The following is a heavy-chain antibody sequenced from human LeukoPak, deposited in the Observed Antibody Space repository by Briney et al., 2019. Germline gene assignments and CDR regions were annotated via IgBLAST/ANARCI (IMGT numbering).Heavy chain of an antibody. CDR3: ARNKVRVAIPYYYYTDV. Sequence: PSETLSLTCAVYGGSFSGYYWSWIRQPPGKGLEWIGEINHSGSTNYNPSLKSRVTISVDTSKNQFSLKLTSVTAADTAVYYCARNKVRVAIPYYYYTDVWGKGTTVTVSS. CDR2: INHSGST. V-gene: IGHV4-34*01. CDR1: GGSFSGYY. J-gene: IGHJ6*03. D-gene: IGHD3-10*01.